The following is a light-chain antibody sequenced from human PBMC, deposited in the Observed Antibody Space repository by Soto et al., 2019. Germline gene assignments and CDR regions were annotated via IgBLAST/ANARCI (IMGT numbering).Light chain of an antibody. CDR1: SNDIGAYKY. J-gene: IGLJ1*01. CDR2: EVS. CDR3: SSYTTGSTLYV. V-gene: IGLV2-14*01. Sequence: QSVLTQPPSASGSPGQSVTISCTGSSNDIGAYKYVSWYQQYPGKAPKLIIFEVSNRPSGVSNRFSGSKSGNTASLTIAGLQAEDEADYHCSSYTTGSTLYVFGGGTRSPS.